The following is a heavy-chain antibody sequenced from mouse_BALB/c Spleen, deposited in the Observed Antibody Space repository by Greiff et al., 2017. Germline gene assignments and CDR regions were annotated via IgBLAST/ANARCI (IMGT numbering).Heavy chain of an antibody. J-gene: IGHJ3*01. Sequence: EVNVVESGGGLVKPGGSLKLSCAASGFTFSSYTMSWVRQTPEKRLEWVATISSGGSYTYYPDSVKGRFTISRDNAKNTLYLQMSSLKSEDTAMYYCTRGVTTGFAYWGQGTLVTVSA. CDR3: TRGVTTGFAY. V-gene: IGHV5-6-4*01. D-gene: IGHD1-1*01. CDR2: ISSGGSYT. CDR1: GFTFSSYT.